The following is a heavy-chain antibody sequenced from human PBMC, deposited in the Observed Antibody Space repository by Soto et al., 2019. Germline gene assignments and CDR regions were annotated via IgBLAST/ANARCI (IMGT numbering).Heavy chain of an antibody. CDR1: GYTFTSYY. Sequence: GASVKVSCKASGYTFTSYYMHWVRQAPGQGLEWMGIINPSGGSTSYAQKFQGRVTMTRDTSTSTVYMELSSLRSEDTAVYYCARVKEVQLWFDYFDYWGQGTLVTVSS. D-gene: IGHD5-18*01. CDR2: INPSGGST. V-gene: IGHV1-46*01. J-gene: IGHJ4*02. CDR3: ARVKEVQLWFDYFDY.